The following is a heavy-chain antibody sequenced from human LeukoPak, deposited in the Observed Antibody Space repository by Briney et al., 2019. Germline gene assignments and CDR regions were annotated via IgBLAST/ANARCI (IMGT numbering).Heavy chain of an antibody. D-gene: IGHD3-3*01. J-gene: IGHJ4*02. CDR2: ISYDGSNK. Sequence: GRSLRLSCAASGFTVSSYAMHWVRQSPGKGLEWVAVISYDGSNKYYADSVKGRFTISRDNSKNTLYLQMNSLRAEDTAVYYCARPHYDFWSGYLNYFDYWGQGTLVTVSS. CDR3: ARPHYDFWSGYLNYFDY. CDR1: GFTVSSYA. V-gene: IGHV3-30*01.